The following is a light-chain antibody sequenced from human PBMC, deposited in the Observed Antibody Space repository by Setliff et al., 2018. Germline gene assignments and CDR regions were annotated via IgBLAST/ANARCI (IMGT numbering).Light chain of an antibody. J-gene: IGLJ3*02. Sequence: QSALTQPASVSGSPGQSITISCTGTTNNIGSYNLVSWYQQHPGRAPKLIISEVSERPSGVSVRFSGSKSGNTASLTISGLRPEDEADYYCCSYQRPSTAVFGGGTKVTVL. V-gene: IGLV2-23*02. CDR1: TNNIGSYNL. CDR3: CSYQRPSTAV. CDR2: EVS.